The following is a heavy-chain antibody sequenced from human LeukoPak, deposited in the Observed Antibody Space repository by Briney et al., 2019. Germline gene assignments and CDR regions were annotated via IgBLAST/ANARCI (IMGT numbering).Heavy chain of an antibody. V-gene: IGHV3-74*01. Sequence: GRCLILSNATTGFTLSNYWMSWLRQAPGKGLMWVSRIRSDGSAASYAESVKGRFTISRDNARNTLYLQMNSLRVDDTAVYYCAKSDWFDPWGRGILVTVSS. CDR3: AKSDWFDP. CDR1: GFTLSNYW. J-gene: IGHJ5*02. CDR2: IRSDGSAA.